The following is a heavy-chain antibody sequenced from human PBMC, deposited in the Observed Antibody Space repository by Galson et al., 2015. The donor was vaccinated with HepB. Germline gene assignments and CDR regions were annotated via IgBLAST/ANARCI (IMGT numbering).Heavy chain of an antibody. J-gene: IGHJ4*02. CDR1: GFTFTSYS. D-gene: IGHD2-15*01. CDR3: CSSRRTGPRGRHLDY. V-gene: IGHV3-30-3*01. Sequence: SLRLSCAASGFTFTSYSMHWVRQAPGKGLDWVAVISYDGNIKYYADSVKGRFTISRDNSKDTLYLRMNSLRTEGTAVYYCCSSRRTGPRGRHLDYWGQGTLVTVPS. CDR2: ISYDGNIK.